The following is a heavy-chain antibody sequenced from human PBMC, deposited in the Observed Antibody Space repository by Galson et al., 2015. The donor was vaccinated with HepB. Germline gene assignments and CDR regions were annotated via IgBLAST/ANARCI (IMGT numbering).Heavy chain of an antibody. CDR3: ARGHLRELEGHFDY. CDR2: IIPIFGTA. Sequence: SVKVPCKASGGTFSSYAISWVRQAPGQGLEWMGGIIPIFGTANYAQKFQGRVTITADESTSTAYMELSSLRSEDTAVHYCARGHLRELEGHFDYWGQGTLVTVSS. J-gene: IGHJ4*02. CDR1: GGTFSSYA. V-gene: IGHV1-69*13. D-gene: IGHD1-26*01.